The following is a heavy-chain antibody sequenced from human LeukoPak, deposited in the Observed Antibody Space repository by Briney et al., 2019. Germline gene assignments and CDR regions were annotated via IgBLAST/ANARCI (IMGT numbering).Heavy chain of an antibody. CDR2: MNNDGSGT. Sequence: GGSLRLSCAASGLTLSNYWMHWVRQAPGKGLVWVSRMNNDGSGTTYADSVRGRFTISRDNAKNTLYLQMNSLRVEDTAVYYCAKDGQYCSSTSCYGAGYYYYGMDVWGQGTTVTVSS. V-gene: IGHV3-74*01. D-gene: IGHD2-2*01. CDR3: AKDGQYCSSTSCYGAGYYYYGMDV. CDR1: GLTLSNYW. J-gene: IGHJ6*02.